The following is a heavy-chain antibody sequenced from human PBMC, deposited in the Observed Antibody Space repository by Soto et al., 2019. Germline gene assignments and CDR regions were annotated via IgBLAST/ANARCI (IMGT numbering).Heavy chain of an antibody. Sequence: ASVKVSCKASGYTFTSYYMHWVRQAPGQGLEWMGIINPSGGSTSYAQKFQGRVTMTRDTSTSTVYMELSSLRPEDTAVYYCARTPVAATIFDYWGQGSLVIGSS. CDR1: GYTFTSYY. J-gene: IGHJ4*02. D-gene: IGHD2-15*01. CDR3: ARTPVAATIFDY. V-gene: IGHV1-46*01. CDR2: INPSGGST.